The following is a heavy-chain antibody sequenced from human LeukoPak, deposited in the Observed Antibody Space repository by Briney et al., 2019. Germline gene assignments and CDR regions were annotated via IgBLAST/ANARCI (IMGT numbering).Heavy chain of an antibody. CDR3: ARVSGSWYQDWYFDL. CDR2: INHSGST. J-gene: IGHJ2*01. D-gene: IGHD6-13*01. CDR1: GGSFSSYY. V-gene: IGHV4-34*01. Sequence: KSSETLSLTCAVYGGSFSSYYWSWIRQPPGKGLEWIGEINHSGSTTYKPSLKSRVTISLDTSKNQFSLKLSSVTAADTAVYYCARVSGSWYQDWYFDLWGRGTLVTVSS.